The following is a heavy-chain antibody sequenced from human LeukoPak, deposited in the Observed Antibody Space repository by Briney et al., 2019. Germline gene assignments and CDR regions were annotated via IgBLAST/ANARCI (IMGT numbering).Heavy chain of an antibody. CDR2: ISYDGSNK. Sequence: GRSLRLSCAASGFTFSSYAMHWVHQAPGKGLEWVAVISYDGSNKYYADSVKGRFTISRDNSKNTLYLQMNSLRAEDTAVYYCARDILEYYDSSGFGVWGQGTLVTVSS. V-gene: IGHV3-30*04. J-gene: IGHJ4*02. CDR1: GFTFSSYA. CDR3: ARDILEYYDSSGFGV. D-gene: IGHD3-22*01.